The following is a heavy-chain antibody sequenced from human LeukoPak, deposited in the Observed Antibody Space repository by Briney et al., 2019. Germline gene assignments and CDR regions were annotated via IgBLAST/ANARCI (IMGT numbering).Heavy chain of an antibody. Sequence: GESLKISCKGSGYSFTSYWIGWVRQMPGKGLEWMGIIYPGDSDTRYSPSFQGQVTISADKSISTAYLQWSSLKASDTAMYYCARTGGPYSSPSYYFDYWGQGTLVTVSS. CDR3: ARTGGPYSSPSYYFDY. CDR1: GYSFTSYW. J-gene: IGHJ4*02. D-gene: IGHD6-19*01. CDR2: IYPGDSDT. V-gene: IGHV5-51*01.